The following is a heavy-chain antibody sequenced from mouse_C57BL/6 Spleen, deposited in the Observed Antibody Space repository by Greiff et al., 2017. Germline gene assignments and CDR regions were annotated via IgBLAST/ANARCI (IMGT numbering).Heavy chain of an antibody. CDR3: ARDYGNFYWYFDG. Sequence: QVQLQQSGAELVRPGTSVKMSCKASGYTFTNYWIGWAKQRPGHGLEWIGDIYPGGGYTNYNEKFKGKATLTADKSSSTAYMQFSSLTSEDSAIYYCARDYGNFYWYFDGWGTGTTVTVAS. J-gene: IGHJ1*03. CDR2: IYPGGGYT. D-gene: IGHD2-1*01. CDR1: GYTFTNYW. V-gene: IGHV1-63*01.